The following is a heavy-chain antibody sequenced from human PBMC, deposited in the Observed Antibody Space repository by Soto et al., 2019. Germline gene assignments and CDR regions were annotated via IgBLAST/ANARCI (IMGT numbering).Heavy chain of an antibody. CDR1: GFSLSTREMC. V-gene: IGHV2-70*11. D-gene: IGHD1-26*01. CDR3: ARTFYNSGSYGDFDY. Sequence: SGPKLGNPTQTLTLTCTFSGFSLSTREMCVSWIRQPPGKALEWLARIDWDDDKYYSTSLKTRLTISKDTSKNQVVLTMTNMDPVDTATYYCARTFYNSGSYGDFDYWGQGTLVTVSS. CDR2: IDWDDDK. J-gene: IGHJ4*02.